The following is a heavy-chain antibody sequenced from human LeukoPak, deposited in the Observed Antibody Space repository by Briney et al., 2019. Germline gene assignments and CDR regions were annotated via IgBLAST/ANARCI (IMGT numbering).Heavy chain of an antibody. Sequence: ASVKVSCKASGYTFTSYDFNWLRQATGQGPEWMGWMNPNSGATGYAQKFQGRVTMTRSASINTAYMELSSLRSEDTAVYYCARDGSSRSSYYYGMDVWGQGTTVTVSS. CDR3: ARDGSSRSSYYYGMDV. V-gene: IGHV1-8*01. CDR1: GYTFTSYD. J-gene: IGHJ6*02. D-gene: IGHD6-13*01. CDR2: MNPNSGAT.